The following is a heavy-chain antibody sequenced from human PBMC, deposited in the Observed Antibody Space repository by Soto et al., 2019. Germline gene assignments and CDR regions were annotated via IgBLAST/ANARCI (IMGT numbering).Heavy chain of an antibody. J-gene: IGHJ5*01. CDR3: ARAPFRQVTTRFWFDY. CDR1: GFSFSTHA. D-gene: IGHD4-17*01. CDR2: ISYDGTNK. Sequence: GGSLRLSCAASGFSFSTHAMHWVRQAPGKGLEWVAAISYDGTNKDYSESVKGRFTISRDNSKNTLSLQTHSLRPEDTAVYYCARAPFRQVTTRFWFDYWGQGTLVTVSS. V-gene: IGHV3-30*03.